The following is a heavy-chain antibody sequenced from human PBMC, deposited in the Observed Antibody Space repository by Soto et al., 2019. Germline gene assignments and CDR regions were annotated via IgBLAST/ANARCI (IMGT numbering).Heavy chain of an antibody. CDR2: IRGKTYAGTT. CDR3: TRDSKIFGVVSTFDY. J-gene: IGHJ4*02. D-gene: IGHD3-3*01. Sequence: PGGSLRLSCTASGITFGDYAVSWFRQAPGKGLEWVSFIRGKTYAGTTAYAASVKGRFTISRDDSKSIASLQLSNLKAEDTAVYYCTRDSKIFGVVSTFDYWGQGTLVTVSS. CDR1: GITFGDYA. V-gene: IGHV3-49*03.